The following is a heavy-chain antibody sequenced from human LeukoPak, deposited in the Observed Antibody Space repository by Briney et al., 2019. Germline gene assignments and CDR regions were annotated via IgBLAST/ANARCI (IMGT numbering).Heavy chain of an antibody. J-gene: IGHJ6*02. CDR2: IYIGGTT. V-gene: IGHV3-53*01. CDR3: AKVGGYCSSTSCYEGIYGLDV. CDR1: AFNFSGNY. D-gene: IGHD2-2*01. Sequence: GGSLRLSCVDSAFNFSGNYMTWVRQAPGKGLEWVSAIYIGGTTYYADSVKGRFTFSRDNSKNTLYLQMNSLRAEDTAVYYCAKVGGYCSSTSCYEGIYGLDVWGQGTTVTVSS.